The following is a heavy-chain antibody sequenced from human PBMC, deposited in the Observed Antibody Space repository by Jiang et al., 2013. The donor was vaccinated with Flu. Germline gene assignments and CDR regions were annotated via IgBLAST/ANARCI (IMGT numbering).Heavy chain of an antibody. CDR2: ISGSGGST. Sequence: VQLVESGGGLVQPGGSLRLSCAASGFTFSSYAMSWVRQAPGKGLEWVSAISGSGGSTYYADSVKGRFTISRDNSKNTLYLQMNSLRAEDTAVYYCAKEEGNRYYYDSSGYYSFDYWGQGTLVTVSS. CDR3: AKEEGNRYYYDSSGYYSFDY. D-gene: IGHD3-22*01. J-gene: IGHJ4*02. V-gene: IGHV3-23*04. CDR1: GFTFSSYA.